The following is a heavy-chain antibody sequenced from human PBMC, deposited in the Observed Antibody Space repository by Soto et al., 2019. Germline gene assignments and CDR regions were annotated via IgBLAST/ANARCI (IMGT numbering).Heavy chain of an antibody. Sequence: PAESLIISFTGSGSSLTSYGIGWVRQMPGTGLEWMGIIYPGDSDTRYSPSFQGQVTISADKSISTAYLQWSSLKASDTAIYHCARQHPLDSRVWYFWGQGTLVTVS. CDR1: GSSLTSYG. J-gene: IGHJ4*02. D-gene: IGHD6-19*01. V-gene: IGHV5-51*01. CDR2: IYPGDSDT. CDR3: ARQHPLDSRVWYF.